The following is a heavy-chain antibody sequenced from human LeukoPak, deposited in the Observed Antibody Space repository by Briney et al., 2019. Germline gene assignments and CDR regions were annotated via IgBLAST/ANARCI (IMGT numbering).Heavy chain of an antibody. Sequence: SVTVSCKASGGTFSSYAISWVRQAPGQGLEWMGGIIPIFGTANYAQKFQGRVTITADKSTSTAYMELSSLRSEDTAVYYCARALYSGNYHFPFDIWGQGTMVTVSS. CDR1: GGTFSSYA. J-gene: IGHJ3*02. V-gene: IGHV1-69*06. CDR3: ARALYSGNYHFPFDI. CDR2: IIPIFGTA. D-gene: IGHD1-26*01.